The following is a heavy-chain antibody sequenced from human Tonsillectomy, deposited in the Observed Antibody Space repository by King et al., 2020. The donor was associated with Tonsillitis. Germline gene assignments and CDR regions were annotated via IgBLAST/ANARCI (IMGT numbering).Heavy chain of an antibody. Sequence: QLQESGPGLVKPSETLSLTCTVSGGSISSYYWSWIRQPPGKGLEWIGYIYYSGSTNYNPSLKSRVTISVDTSKNQFSLKLRSVTAADTAVYYCARRKYADPFDYWGQGTLVTVSS. CDR2: IYYSGST. D-gene: IGHD1-14*01. CDR3: ARRKYADPFDY. V-gene: IGHV4-59*01. J-gene: IGHJ4*02. CDR1: GGSISSYY.